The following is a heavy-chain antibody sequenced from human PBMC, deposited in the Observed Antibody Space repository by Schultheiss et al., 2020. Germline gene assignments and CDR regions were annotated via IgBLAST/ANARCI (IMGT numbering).Heavy chain of an antibody. CDR2: ISYDGTNK. V-gene: IGHV3-30*01. J-gene: IGHJ4*02. CDR3: ARDRDSGSYSLLPLDY. CDR1: GFTFSSYA. D-gene: IGHD1-26*01. Sequence: GGSLRLSCAASGFTFSSYAMHWVRQAPGKGLEWVAVISYDGTNKYYAESVKGRFTISRDNSKNTLYLQMNSLRAEDTAVYYCARDRDSGSYSLLPLDYWGQGTLVTVSS.